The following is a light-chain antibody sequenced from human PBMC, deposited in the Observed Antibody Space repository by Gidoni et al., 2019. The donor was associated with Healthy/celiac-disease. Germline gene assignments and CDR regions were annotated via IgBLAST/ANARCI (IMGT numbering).Light chain of an antibody. V-gene: IGLV4-69*01. CDR3: QTWGTGIRV. CDR2: LNSDGSH. Sequence: QLLLTQSPSASASLGAPVKLTCTLSSGHSSYAIAWHQQKPEKGPRYLMKLNSDGSHSKGDGIPDRFSGSSSGAERYLTISSLQSEDEADYYCQTWGTGIRVFGGGTKLTVL. CDR1: SGHSSYA. J-gene: IGLJ3*02.